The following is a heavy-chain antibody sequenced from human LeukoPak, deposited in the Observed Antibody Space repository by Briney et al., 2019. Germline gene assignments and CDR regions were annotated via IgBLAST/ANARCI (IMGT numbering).Heavy chain of an antibody. CDR3: ARGDSGSYRNWFDP. Sequence: ASVKVSCKASGYTFTSYGISWLRQAPGQGLEWMGWNSVYNANTNYAQKFQGRVTMTTDTSTSTAYMELRSLRSDDTAVYYCARGDSGSYRNWFDPWGQGTLVTVSS. D-gene: IGHD1-26*01. V-gene: IGHV1-18*01. J-gene: IGHJ5*02. CDR2: NSVYNANT. CDR1: GYTFTSYG.